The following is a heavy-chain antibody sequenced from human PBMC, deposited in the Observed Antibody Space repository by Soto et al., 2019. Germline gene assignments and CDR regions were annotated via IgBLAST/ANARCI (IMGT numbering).Heavy chain of an antibody. CDR2: ISSSSSTI. D-gene: IGHD2-15*01. J-gene: IGHJ6*02. CDR1: GFTFSSYS. Sequence: EVQLVESGGGLVQPGGSLRLSCAASGFTFSSYSMNWVRQAPGKGLEWVSYISSSSSTIYYADSVKGRFTISRDNAKNSLYLQMNSLRVEDTAVYYCARDSGRGYYYYGMDVWGQGTTVTVSS. V-gene: IGHV3-48*01. CDR3: ARDSGRGYYYYGMDV.